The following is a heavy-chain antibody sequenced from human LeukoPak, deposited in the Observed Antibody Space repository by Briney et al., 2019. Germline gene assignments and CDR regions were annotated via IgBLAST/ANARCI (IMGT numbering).Heavy chain of an antibody. CDR1: GGSISSYY. V-gene: IGHV4-59*08. Sequence: KPSETLSLTCTVSGGSISSYYWSWIRQPPGKGLEWIGYIYYSGSTNYNPSLKSRVTISVDTSKNQFSLKLSSVTAADTAVYYCARHGNIGWDSSSWYSYYYYYGMDVWGQGTTVTVSS. D-gene: IGHD6-13*01. CDR3: ARHGNIGWDSSSWYSYYYYYGMDV. CDR2: IYYSGST. J-gene: IGHJ6*02.